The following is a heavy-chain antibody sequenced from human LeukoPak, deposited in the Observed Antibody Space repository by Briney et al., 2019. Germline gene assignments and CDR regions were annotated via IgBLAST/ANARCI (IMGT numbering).Heavy chain of an antibody. V-gene: IGHV4-4*07. CDR3: ARGAVALYYFAC. D-gene: IGHD6-19*01. CDR1: GGSISGYY. CDR2: VYTTGST. J-gene: IGHJ4*02. Sequence: PSETLSLTCTVSGGSISGYYWNWIRQPAGKGLGWIGRVYTTGSTNYNPSLKSRVTMSVDTSKKQFSLKLMSVNAADTAVYYCARGAVALYYFACWGQGTLVTVSS.